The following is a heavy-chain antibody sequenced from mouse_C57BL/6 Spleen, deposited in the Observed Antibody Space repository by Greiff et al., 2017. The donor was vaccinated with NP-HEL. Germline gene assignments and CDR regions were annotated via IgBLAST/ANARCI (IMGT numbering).Heavy chain of an antibody. J-gene: IGHJ1*03. Sequence: VKLMESGAELVRPGASVTLSCKASGYTFTDYEVHWVKQTPVHGLEWIGAIDPETGGTAYNQKFKGKAILTADKSSSTAYMELRSLTSEDSAVYYCTRATVVATNWYFDVWGTGTTVTVSS. D-gene: IGHD1-1*01. CDR2: IDPETGGT. CDR1: GYTFTDYE. V-gene: IGHV1-15*01. CDR3: TRATVVATNWYFDV.